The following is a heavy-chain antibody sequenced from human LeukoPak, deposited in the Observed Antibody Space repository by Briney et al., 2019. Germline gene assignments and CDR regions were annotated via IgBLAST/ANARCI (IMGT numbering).Heavy chain of an antibody. CDR3: ARRTIFGVVDY. D-gene: IGHD3-3*01. Sequence: PSETLSLTCTVSGRSISSYYWSWIRQPPGKGLEWIGYIYYSGSTNYNPSLKSRVTISVDTSKNQFSLKLSSVTAADTAVYYCARRTIFGVVDYWGQGTLVTVSS. CDR2: IYYSGST. CDR1: GRSISSYY. V-gene: IGHV4-59*01. J-gene: IGHJ4*02.